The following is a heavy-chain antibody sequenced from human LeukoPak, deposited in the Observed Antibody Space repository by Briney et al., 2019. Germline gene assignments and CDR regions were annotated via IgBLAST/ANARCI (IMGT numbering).Heavy chain of an antibody. CDR2: IYYSGST. CDR1: GGSISSYY. V-gene: IGHV4-59*08. CDR3: ARHTYYYGSGSLSHFDY. D-gene: IGHD3-10*01. Sequence: SSETLSLTCTVSGGSISSYYWSWIRQPPGKGLEWIGYIYYSGSTNYNPSLKSRVTISVDTSKNQFSLKLSSVTAADTAVYYCARHTYYYGSGSLSHFDYWGQGTLVTVSS. J-gene: IGHJ4*02.